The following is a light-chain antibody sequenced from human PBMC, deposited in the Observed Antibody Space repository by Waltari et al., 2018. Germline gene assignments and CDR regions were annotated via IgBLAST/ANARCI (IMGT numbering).Light chain of an antibody. V-gene: IGKV1-9*01. CDR1: QDISNF. CDR3: QQLNTYPRT. J-gene: IGKJ2*02. CDR2: GAS. Sequence: DIQLTQSPSFLSASVGDRVTIACRVSQDISNFLVWYQQKPGKAPNLLINGASTLQSGVPSRFSGSGSGTEFTLTISSLQPEDFATYFCQQLNTYPRTFGQGTKLEIK.